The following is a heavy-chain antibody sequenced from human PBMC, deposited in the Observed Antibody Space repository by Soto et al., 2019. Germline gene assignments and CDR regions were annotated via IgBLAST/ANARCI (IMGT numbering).Heavy chain of an antibody. Sequence: SETLSLTCTVSGDSISSYYWSWIRQLPGKGLEWIGYIYYTGSTNYNPSLKSRVTISVDTSKNQFSLKLTSVTAADTAVYYCARRGSGRNFDYWGQGSLVTVSS. V-gene: IGHV4-59*01. CDR1: GDSISSYY. CDR3: ARRGSGRNFDY. D-gene: IGHD3-10*01. J-gene: IGHJ4*02. CDR2: IYYTGST.